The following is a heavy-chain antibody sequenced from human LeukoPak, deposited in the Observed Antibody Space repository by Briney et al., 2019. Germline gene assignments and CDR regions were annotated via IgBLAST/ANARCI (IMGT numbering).Heavy chain of an antibody. CDR2: IYHSGST. Sequence: SETLSLTCAVSGGSISSGGYSWSWIRQPPGKGLEWLGYIYHSGSTYYNPSLKSRVTISVDRSKNQFSLKLSSVTAADTAVYYCARGPAYYYGSGQYFDYWGQGTLVTVSS. CDR3: ARGPAYYYGSGQYFDY. V-gene: IGHV4-30-2*01. CDR1: GGSISSGGYS. J-gene: IGHJ4*02. D-gene: IGHD3-10*01.